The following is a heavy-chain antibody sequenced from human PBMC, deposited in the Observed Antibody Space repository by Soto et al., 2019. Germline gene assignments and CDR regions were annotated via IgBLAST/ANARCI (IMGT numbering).Heavy chain of an antibody. CDR1: GCAFRSYN. D-gene: IGHD2-15*01. J-gene: IGHJ4*02. V-gene: IGHV3-21*01. CDR3: ASATVVAATFDF. CDR2: ISSGSSNI. Sequence: PGGSLRLSGAASGCAFRSYNMNWVRQAPGKGLEWVASISSGSSNIYYADSVKGRFTISRDNAKNSLFLQMDSLRAEDSAVYYCASATVVAATFDFWGQGTLVTVSS.